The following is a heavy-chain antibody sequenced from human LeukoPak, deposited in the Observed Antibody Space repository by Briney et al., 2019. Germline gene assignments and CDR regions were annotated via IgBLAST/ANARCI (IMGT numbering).Heavy chain of an antibody. Sequence: ASETLSLTCTVSGGPISSTSYYWGWIRQPPGKGLEWIGSIYYSGSTYYNPSLKSRVSISVDTSKNQFSLKLSSVTAADTAVYYCARGGTMVRGAHHFDYWGQGTLVTVSS. CDR3: ARGGTMVRGAHHFDY. V-gene: IGHV4-39*07. CDR1: GGPISSTSYY. D-gene: IGHD3-10*01. J-gene: IGHJ4*02. CDR2: IYYSGST.